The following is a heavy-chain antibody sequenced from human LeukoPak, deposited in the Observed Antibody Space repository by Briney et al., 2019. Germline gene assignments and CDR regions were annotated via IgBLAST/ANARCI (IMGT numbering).Heavy chain of an antibody. CDR2: INPSGGST. CDR3: ARDPSVRGVIYYMDV. D-gene: IGHD3-10*02. Sequence: GASAKVSCKASGYTFTGYYMHWVRQAPGQGLEWMGIINPSGGSTSYAQKFQGRVTMTRDTSTSTVYMELSSLRSEDTAVYYCARDPSVRGVIYYMDVWGKGTTVTISS. CDR1: GYTFTGYY. V-gene: IGHV1-46*01. J-gene: IGHJ6*03.